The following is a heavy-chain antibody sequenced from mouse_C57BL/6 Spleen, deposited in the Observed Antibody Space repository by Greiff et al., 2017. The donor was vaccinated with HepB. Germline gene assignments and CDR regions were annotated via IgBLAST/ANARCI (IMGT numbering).Heavy chain of an antibody. D-gene: IGHD2-3*01. CDR2: IRNKANNHAT. V-gene: IGHV6-6*01. J-gene: IGHJ3*01. CDR1: GFTFSDAW. CDR3: TRPGWLEAWFAY. Sequence: DVHLVESGGGLVQPGGSMKLSCAASGFTFSDAWMDWVRQSPEKGLEWVAEIRNKANNHATYYAESVKGRFTISRDDSKSSVYLQMNSLRAEDTGIYYCTRPGWLEAWFAYWGQGTLVTVSA.